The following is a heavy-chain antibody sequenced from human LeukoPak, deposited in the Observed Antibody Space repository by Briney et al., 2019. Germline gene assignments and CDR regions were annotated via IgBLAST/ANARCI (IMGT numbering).Heavy chain of an antibody. CDR2: INPSGGST. CDR1: GYTFTSYY. J-gene: IGHJ3*02. CDR3: ARDSWGGNSENAFDI. V-gene: IGHV1-46*01. Sequence: ASVKVSCKASGYTFTSYYMHWVRQAPGQGLEWMGIINPSGGSTSYAQKFQGRVTMTRDMSTSTVYMELSSLRSEDTAVYYCARDSWGGNSENAFDIWGQGTMVTVSS. D-gene: IGHD4-23*01.